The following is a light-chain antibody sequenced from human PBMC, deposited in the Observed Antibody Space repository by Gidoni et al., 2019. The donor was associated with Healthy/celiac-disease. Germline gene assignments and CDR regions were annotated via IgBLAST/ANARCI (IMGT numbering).Light chain of an antibody. V-gene: IGKV1-8*01. CDR3: QQYYSYPRT. CDR1: QCISSY. J-gene: IGKJ1*01. CDR2: AAS. Sequence: AIRMTQSPSSFSASTGDRVTITCRASQCISSYLAWYQQKPGKAPKLLIYAASTLQSGVPSRFSGSGSGTDFTLTISCLQSEDFATYYCQQYYSYPRTFGQXTKVEIK.